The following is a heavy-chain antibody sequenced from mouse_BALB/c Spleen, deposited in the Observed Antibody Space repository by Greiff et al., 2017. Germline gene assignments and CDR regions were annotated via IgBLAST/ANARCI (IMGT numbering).Heavy chain of an antibody. CDR2: ISDGGSYT. CDR3: ARARSTMIRAWFAY. D-gene: IGHD2-4*01. J-gene: IGHJ3*01. V-gene: IGHV5-4*02. CDR1: GFTFSDYY. Sequence: EVQLVESGGGLVKPGGSLKLSCAASGFTFSDYYMYWVRQTPEKRLEWVATISDGGSYTYYPDSVKGRFTISRDNAKNNLYLQMSSLKSEDTAMYYCARARSTMIRAWFAYWGQGTLVTVSA.